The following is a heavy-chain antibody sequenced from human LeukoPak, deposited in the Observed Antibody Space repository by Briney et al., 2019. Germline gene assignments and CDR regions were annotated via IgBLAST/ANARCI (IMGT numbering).Heavy chain of an antibody. V-gene: IGHV1-18*01. D-gene: IGHD6-13*01. J-gene: IGHJ4*02. CDR3: ARERSPYSSSRSDY. CDR1: GYTFTSYG. Sequence: ASVKVSCKASGYTFTSYGISWVRQAPGQGLEWMGWIGAYNGNTNYAQKLQGRVTMTTDTSTSTAYMELRSLRSDDTAVYYCARERSPYSSSRSDYWGQGTLVTVSS. CDR2: IGAYNGNT.